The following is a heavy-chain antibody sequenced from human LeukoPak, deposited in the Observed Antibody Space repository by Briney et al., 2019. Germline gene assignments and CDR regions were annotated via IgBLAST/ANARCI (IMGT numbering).Heavy chain of an antibody. CDR1: GGTFSSYA. J-gene: IGHJ3*02. V-gene: IGHV1-69*04. D-gene: IGHD6-13*01. CDR2: IIPILGIA. CDR3: ASRGRGSSSWYGGAFDI. Sequence: GASVKVSCKASGGTFSSYAISWVRQAPGQGLEWMGRIIPILGIANYAQKFQGRVTITADKSTSTAYMELSSLRSEDTAVYYCASRGRGSSSWYGGAFDIWGQGTMVTVSS.